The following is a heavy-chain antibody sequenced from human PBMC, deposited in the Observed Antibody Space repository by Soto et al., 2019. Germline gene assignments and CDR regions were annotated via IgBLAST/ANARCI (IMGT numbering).Heavy chain of an antibody. CDR3: AIKGCSGGSCSVY. CDR1: GYTFTSYG. J-gene: IGHJ4*02. CDR2: ISAYNGNT. V-gene: IGHV1-18*01. Sequence: ASVKVSGKASGYTFTSYGISCVRQAPGQGLEWMGWISAYNGNTNYAQKLQGRVTMTTDTSTSTAYMELRSLRSDDTAMYYCAIKGCSGGSCSVYWGQGTQVTVSS. D-gene: IGHD2-15*01.